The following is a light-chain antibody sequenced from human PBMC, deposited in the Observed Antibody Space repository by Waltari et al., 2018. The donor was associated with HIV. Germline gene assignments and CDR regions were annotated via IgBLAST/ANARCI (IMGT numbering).Light chain of an antibody. J-gene: IGLJ3*02. Sequence: QSVLTQPPSTSGTPGQRVTISCFGSSSNIGSNYVYWYQQLPGTAPKLLIYRNNQRPAGSPDQFSGSKSGTSASLAISGLRSEDEGDYSCAAWDDTRGGLWVFGGGTKVTVL. CDR2: RNN. V-gene: IGLV1-47*01. CDR1: SSNIGSNY. CDR3: AAWDDTRGGLWV.